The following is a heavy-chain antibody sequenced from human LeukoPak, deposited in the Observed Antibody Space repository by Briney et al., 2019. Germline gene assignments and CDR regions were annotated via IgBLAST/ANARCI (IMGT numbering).Heavy chain of an antibody. J-gene: IGHJ4*02. V-gene: IGHV3-43*02. Sequence: GGSLRLSCVASGLPIGDFAMHWVRQAPGQGLEWVSLISGDGVSTFFADSVKGRFSISRDNSKNSLFLEMSSLRTEDTAMYYWARESGKSDYWGQGTLVAVSS. CDR3: ARESGKSDY. CDR2: ISGDGVST. CDR1: GLPIGDFA.